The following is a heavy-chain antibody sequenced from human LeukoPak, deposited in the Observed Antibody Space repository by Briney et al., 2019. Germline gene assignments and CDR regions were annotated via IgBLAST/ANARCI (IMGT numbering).Heavy chain of an antibody. V-gene: IGHV3-20*04. Sequence: PGGSLRLSCAASGFTFSDYYMSWIRQAPGKGLEWVSGINWNGGSTGYADSVKGRFTISRDNAKNSLYLQMNSLRAEDTALYYCAREEAGSYSYYFDYWGQGTLVTVSS. CDR3: AREEAGSYSYYFDY. CDR2: INWNGGST. J-gene: IGHJ4*02. CDR1: GFTFSDYY. D-gene: IGHD1-26*01.